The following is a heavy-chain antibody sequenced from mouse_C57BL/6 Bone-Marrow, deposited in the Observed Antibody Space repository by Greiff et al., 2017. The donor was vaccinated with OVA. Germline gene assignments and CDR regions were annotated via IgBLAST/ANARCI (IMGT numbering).Heavy chain of an antibody. V-gene: IGHV5-9*01. CDR3: ARRGLDWYFDV. J-gene: IGHJ1*03. Sequence: DVKLVESGGGLVKPGGSLKLSCAASGFTFSSYTMSWVRQTPEKRLEWVATISGGGGNTYYPDSVKGRFTISRDNAKNTLYLQMSSLRSEDTALYYGARRGLDWYFDVWGTGTTVTVSS. CDR2: ISGGGGNT. D-gene: IGHD3-1*01. CDR1: GFTFSSYT.